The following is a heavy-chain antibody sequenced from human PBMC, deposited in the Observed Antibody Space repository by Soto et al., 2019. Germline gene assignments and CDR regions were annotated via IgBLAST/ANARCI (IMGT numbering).Heavy chain of an antibody. V-gene: IGHV4-30-4*01. J-gene: IGHJ4*02. CDR2: IYYSGST. CDR1: GGCISSGDGY. CDR3: ARLVGTTTALDY. D-gene: IGHD1-26*01. Sequence: QVQLQESGPGLVKPSQTLSLTWTVSGGCISSGDGYWNWIRQPPGKGLEWIGYIYYSGSTYYNPSLKSRVTISVDTSKNQFSLKLSSVTAADTAVYYCARLVGTTTALDYWGQGTLVTVSS.